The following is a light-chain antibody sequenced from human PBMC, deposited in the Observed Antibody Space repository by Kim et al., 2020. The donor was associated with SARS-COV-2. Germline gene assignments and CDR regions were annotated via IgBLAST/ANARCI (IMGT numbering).Light chain of an antibody. CDR3: HQYGSSPEVT. Sequence: PGERATLACRASQSVSSSYLAWYQQKPGQAPRLLIYGASSRANGIPDRFSGSGSGTDFTLTISRLEPEDFAVYYCHQYGSSPEVTFGPGTKVDIK. J-gene: IGKJ3*01. CDR1: QSVSSSY. V-gene: IGKV3-20*01. CDR2: GAS.